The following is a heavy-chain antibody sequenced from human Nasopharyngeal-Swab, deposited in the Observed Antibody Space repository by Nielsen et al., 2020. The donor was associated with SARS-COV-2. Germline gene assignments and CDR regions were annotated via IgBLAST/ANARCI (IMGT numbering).Heavy chain of an antibody. CDR2: ISSSGSTI. Sequence: GGSLRLSCAASGFTFSDYYMSWIRQAPGKGLEWVSYISSSGSTIYYADSVKGRFTISRDNAKNSLYLQMNSLRAEDTAGYYCAREDTDYYDSSGYFDYWGQGTLVTVSS. J-gene: IGHJ4*02. CDR1: GFTFSDYY. CDR3: AREDTDYYDSSGYFDY. V-gene: IGHV3-11*01. D-gene: IGHD3-22*01.